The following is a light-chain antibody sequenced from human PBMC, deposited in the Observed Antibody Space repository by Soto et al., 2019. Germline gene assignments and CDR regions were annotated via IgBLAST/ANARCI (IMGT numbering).Light chain of an antibody. CDR2: GAS. CDR3: QQYGTSKT. V-gene: IGKV3-20*01. CDR1: QSVSSSY. Sequence: ETVLTQSPGTLSLSPGERATFSCRASQSVSSSYLAWYQQKPGQAPRLLIYGASSRATGIPDRFSGSGSGTDFTLTISRLEPEDFAVYYCQQYGTSKTFGQWTKVEIK. J-gene: IGKJ1*01.